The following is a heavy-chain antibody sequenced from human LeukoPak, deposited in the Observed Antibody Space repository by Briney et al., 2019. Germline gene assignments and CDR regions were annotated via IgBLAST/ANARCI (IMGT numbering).Heavy chain of an antibody. J-gene: IGHJ6*03. CDR3: AKNGDRGAYCSGGSCYPYYYYNMDV. V-gene: IGHV3-23*01. CDR2: ISSTGGTV. CDR1: GFTCTTYG. D-gene: IGHD2-15*01. Sequence: GGTLRLSCAASGFTCTTYGMSWVRQAPGKGLEWVSAISSTGGTVYYADSVKGRFTISRDNSKNTLYLQMNSRRAEDTAIYYCAKNGDRGAYCSGGSCYPYYYYNMDVWGKGTTVTISS.